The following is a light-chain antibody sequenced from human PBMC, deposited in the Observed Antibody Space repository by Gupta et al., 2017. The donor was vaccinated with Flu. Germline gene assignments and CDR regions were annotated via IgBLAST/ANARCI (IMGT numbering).Light chain of an antibody. CDR2: KAS. CDR3: QQYNNYPLT. J-gene: IGKJ4*01. V-gene: IGKV1-5*03. Sequence: DIQMTQSPSTLSASVGDSLTITCRASQSINSWLAWYQQKPGKAPKLLIYKASSVESGVPSRFSGSGSGTDFTLTISSLLPDDFASYYCQQYNNYPLTFGGGTKVEIK. CDR1: QSINSW.